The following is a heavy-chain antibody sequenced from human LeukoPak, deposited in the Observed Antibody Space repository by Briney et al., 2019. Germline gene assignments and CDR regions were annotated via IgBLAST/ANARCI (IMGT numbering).Heavy chain of an antibody. CDR3: AKDGGYSGYDHFDY. CDR2: ISWNSGSI. D-gene: IGHD5-12*01. V-gene: IGHV3-9*03. CDR1: GFTFDDYA. J-gene: IGHJ4*02. Sequence: GGSLRLSCAASGFTFDDYAMHWVRHAPGKGLEWVSGISWNSGSIGYADSVKGRFTIPRDNAKNSLYLQMNSLRAEDMALYYCAKDGGYSGYDHFDYWGQGTLVTVSS.